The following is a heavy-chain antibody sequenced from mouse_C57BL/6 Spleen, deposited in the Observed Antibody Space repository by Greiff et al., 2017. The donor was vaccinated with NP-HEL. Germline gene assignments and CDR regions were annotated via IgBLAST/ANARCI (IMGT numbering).Heavy chain of an antibody. V-gene: IGHV5-9-1*02. J-gene: IGHJ4*01. CDR1: GFTFSSYA. CDR3: TNGNPTLYYAMDY. Sequence: EVMLVESGEGLVKPGGSLKLSCAASGFTFSSYAMSWVRQTPEKGLEWVAYISSGGDYIYYADTVKGQVTISRDNARNTLYLQMSSLKSEDTAMYYCTNGNPTLYYAMDYWGQGTSVTVSS. D-gene: IGHD2-1*01. CDR2: ISSGGDYI.